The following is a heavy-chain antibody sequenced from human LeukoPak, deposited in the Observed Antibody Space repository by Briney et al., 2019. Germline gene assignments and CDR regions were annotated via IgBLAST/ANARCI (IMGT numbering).Heavy chain of an antibody. CDR2: ISDHGKSR. CDR1: GFIFSSYE. CDR3: ARDIVVVDSYYFDY. D-gene: IGHD3-22*01. V-gene: IGHV3-48*03. Sequence: GGSLRLSCAASGFIFSSYEMNWVRQTPGKGLEWVSYISDHGKSRNYVDSVRGRFAISRDNAKNSLYLQMNSLRAEDTAVYYCARDIVVVDSYYFDYWGQGTLVTVSS. J-gene: IGHJ4*02.